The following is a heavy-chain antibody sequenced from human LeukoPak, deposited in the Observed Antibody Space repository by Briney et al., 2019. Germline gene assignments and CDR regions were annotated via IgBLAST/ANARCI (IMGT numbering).Heavy chain of an antibody. V-gene: IGHV4-59*12. Sequence: SETLSLTCTVSGGSISSYYWSWIRQPPGKGLEWIGYIYYSGSTNYNPSLKSRVTISVDTSKNQFSLKLSSVTAADTAVYYCARDQTYSGSGIYTYFDYWGQGILVTVSS. CDR2: IYYSGST. CDR1: GGSISSYY. CDR3: ARDQTYSGSGIYTYFDY. D-gene: IGHD3-10*01. J-gene: IGHJ4*02.